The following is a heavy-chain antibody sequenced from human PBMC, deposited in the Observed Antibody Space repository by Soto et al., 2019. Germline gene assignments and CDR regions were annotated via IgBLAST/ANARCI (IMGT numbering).Heavy chain of an antibody. D-gene: IGHD6-19*01. CDR1: GFTFNNYA. V-gene: IGHV3-23*01. Sequence: GGSLRLSCAASGFTFNNYAMSWVRQAPGKGLEWVSGISDSGGSTYYADSVKGRFTISRDNSKNTLFLRMNTLRAEDTAVYYCAECRGPAVAGTISCYFDYWGQGTLVTVSS. J-gene: IGHJ4*02. CDR3: AECRGPAVAGTISCYFDY. CDR2: ISDSGGST.